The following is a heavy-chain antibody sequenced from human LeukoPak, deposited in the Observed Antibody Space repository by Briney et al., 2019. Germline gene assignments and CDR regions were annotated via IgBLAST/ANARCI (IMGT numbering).Heavy chain of an antibody. V-gene: IGHV1-18*01. Sequence: ASVKVSCKASGYTFTSYGISWVRQAPGQGLEWMGWISAYNGNTNYAQKLQGRVTMTTDTSTSTAYMELRSLRSDDTAVYYCARGYCSSTSCYGFDYWGQGTLVTVSS. D-gene: IGHD2-2*01. CDR2: ISAYNGNT. J-gene: IGHJ4*02. CDR3: ARGYCSSTSCYGFDY. CDR1: GYTFTSYG.